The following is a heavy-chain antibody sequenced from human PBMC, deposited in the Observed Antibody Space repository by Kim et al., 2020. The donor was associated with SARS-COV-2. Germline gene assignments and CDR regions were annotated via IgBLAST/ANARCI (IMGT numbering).Heavy chain of an antibody. Sequence: SETLSLTCTVSGGSISSYYWSWIRQPPGKGLEWIGYIYYSGSTNYNPSLKGRVTISVDTSKNQFSLKLSSVTAADTAVYYCARGIDRPYDYYGMDVWGQGTTVTVSS. J-gene: IGHJ6*02. CDR1: GGSISSYY. CDR3: ARGIDRPYDYYGMDV. CDR2: IYYSGST. V-gene: IGHV4-59*13.